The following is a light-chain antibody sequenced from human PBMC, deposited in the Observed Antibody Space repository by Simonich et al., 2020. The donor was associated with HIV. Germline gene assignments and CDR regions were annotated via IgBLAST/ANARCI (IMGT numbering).Light chain of an antibody. CDR2: AAS. J-gene: IGKJ1*01. CDR1: QGISNS. V-gene: IGKV1-NL1*01. CDR3: QQYYSTPPWT. Sequence: DIQMTQSPSSLSASVGDRVTITCRAKQGISNSLAWYQQKPGKAPKLLLYAASRLESGVPFRFSGSGSGTDYTLTISNLQPEDFATYYCQQYYSTPPWTFGQGTKVEIK.